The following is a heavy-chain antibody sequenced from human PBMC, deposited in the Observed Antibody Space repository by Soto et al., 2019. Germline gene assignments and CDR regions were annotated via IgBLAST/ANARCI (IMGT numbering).Heavy chain of an antibody. J-gene: IGHJ4*02. CDR3: AGSGYAMGYGY. Sequence: QVQLVESGGGVVKPGRSLRLSCAASGFTFSSYGMHWVRQAPGKGLEWVAVIWYDGSNKYYADSVKGRFTISRDNSKNTLYLQMNSLRAEDTAVYYCAGSGYAMGYGYWGQGTLVTVSS. V-gene: IGHV3-33*01. CDR2: IWYDGSNK. D-gene: IGHD5-12*01. CDR1: GFTFSSYG.